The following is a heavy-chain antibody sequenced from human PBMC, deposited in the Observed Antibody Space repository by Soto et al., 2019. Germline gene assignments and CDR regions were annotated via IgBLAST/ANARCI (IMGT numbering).Heavy chain of an antibody. CDR1: GFTCRIYV. D-gene: IGHD1-1*01. CDR3: ARWGPTGGLDV. J-gene: IGHJ4*02. V-gene: IGHV3-30*19. CDR2: TSYDGSNK. Sequence: QVHLVESGGGVVQPGASLRLSCVGSGFTCRIYVIHWVLQAPGKGLEWVALTSYDGSNKYYDVSVKGRFTIFRDNSRNKMDVHMDSLRLEDTALCSCARWGPTGGLDVWGQGILVSV.